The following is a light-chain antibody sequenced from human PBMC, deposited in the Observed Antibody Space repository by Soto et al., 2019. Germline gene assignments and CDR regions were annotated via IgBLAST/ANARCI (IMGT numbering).Light chain of an antibody. CDR2: EVS. Sequence: QSALTQPASVSGSPAQSITLSCPGTSSDVGAYDFVSWYQQHPDKAPKLMIYEVSNRPSGVSNRFSGSKSVNTATLTISGLQAEDEADYYCSSYTSSSTRVFGTGTKVTVL. CDR3: SSYTSSSTRV. J-gene: IGLJ1*01. CDR1: SSDVGAYDF. V-gene: IGLV2-14*03.